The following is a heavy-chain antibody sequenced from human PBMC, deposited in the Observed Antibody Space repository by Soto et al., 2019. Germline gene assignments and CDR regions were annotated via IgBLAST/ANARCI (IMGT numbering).Heavy chain of an antibody. D-gene: IGHD2-15*01. CDR2: ISAYNGNT. CDR1: GYTFTSYG. CDR3: ARSKAEPYCSGGSCFRGYAFDI. J-gene: IGHJ3*02. V-gene: IGHV1-18*01. Sequence: ASVKVSCKASGYTFTSYGISWVRQAPGQGLEWMGWISAYNGNTNYAQKLQGRVTMTTDTSTSTAYMELRSLRSDDTAVYYCARSKAEPYCSGGSCFRGYAFDIWGQGTMVTVSS.